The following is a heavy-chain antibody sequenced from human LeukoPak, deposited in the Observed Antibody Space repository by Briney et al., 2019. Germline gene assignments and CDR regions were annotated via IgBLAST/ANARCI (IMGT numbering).Heavy chain of an antibody. CDR3: ARDVNWGHFNS. CDR2: IREDGS. D-gene: IGHD7-27*01. V-gene: IGHV3-7*01. CDR1: RFTLSTYW. J-gene: IGHJ4*02. Sequence: GGSLRLSCAASRFTLSTYWMSWVRQAPGKGLEWVASIREDGSDYVASMKGRFAISRNNAKNSLYLEMNSLKAEDTAVYYCARDVNWGHFNSWGQGTLVTVSS.